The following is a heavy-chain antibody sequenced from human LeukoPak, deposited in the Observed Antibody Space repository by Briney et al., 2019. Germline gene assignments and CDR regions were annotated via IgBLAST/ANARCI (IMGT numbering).Heavy chain of an antibody. D-gene: IGHD3-22*01. Sequence: SGTLSLTCTVSGDSVSSGNYYLSWIRQPPGRGLDWITYMSPSGTTKYNPSLKSRVTTSVDTSRTQFSLRLSSVTAADTAVYYCARGQDDRSGTFDYWGQGILVTVSS. CDR2: MSPSGTT. CDR3: ARGQDDRSGTFDY. V-gene: IGHV4-61*01. J-gene: IGHJ4*02. CDR1: GDSVSSGNYY.